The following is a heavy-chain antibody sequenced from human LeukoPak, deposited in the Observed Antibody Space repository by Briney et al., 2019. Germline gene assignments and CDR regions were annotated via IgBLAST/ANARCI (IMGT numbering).Heavy chain of an antibody. D-gene: IGHD6-19*01. J-gene: IGHJ4*02. V-gene: IGHV3-11*04. CDR3: ARRAVAGNFDY. CDR1: GFTFSDYY. CDR2: ISNSGSTI. Sequence: GGSLRLSCAVSGFTFSDYYMSWIRQAPGKGLEWVSYISNSGSTIYHADSVKGRFTISRDNAKKSLYLQMNTLGAEDTAVYYCARRAVAGNFDYWGQGTLVTVSS.